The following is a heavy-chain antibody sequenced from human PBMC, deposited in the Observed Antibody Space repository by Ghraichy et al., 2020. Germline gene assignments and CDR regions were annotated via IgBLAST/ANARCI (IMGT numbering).Heavy chain of an antibody. CDR2: ISGSGGST. Sequence: GGSLRLSCAASGFTFSSYAMSWVRQAPGKGLEWVSTISGSGGSTYYAVSVKGRFTISRDNSKNTLYLQMNSLRAEDTAVYYCARGGSYCSGGSCYFSYWYFDLWGRGTLVTVSS. J-gene: IGHJ2*01. CDR3: ARGGSYCSGGSCYFSYWYFDL. V-gene: IGHV3-23*01. CDR1: GFTFSSYA. D-gene: IGHD2-15*01.